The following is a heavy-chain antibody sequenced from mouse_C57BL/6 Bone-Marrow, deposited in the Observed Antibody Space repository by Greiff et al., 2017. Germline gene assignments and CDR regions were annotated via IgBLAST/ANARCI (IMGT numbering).Heavy chain of an antibody. CDR1: GFNIKDDY. Sequence: VQLQQSGAELVRPGASVKLSCTASGFNIKDDYMHWVKQRPEQGLEWIGWIDPENGDTEYASKFQGKATITADTSSNTAYRQLSSLTSEDTAVYYCTLYSNWGYWGQGTTLTVSS. D-gene: IGHD2-5*01. J-gene: IGHJ2*01. CDR2: IDPENGDT. V-gene: IGHV14-4*01. CDR3: TLYSNWGY.